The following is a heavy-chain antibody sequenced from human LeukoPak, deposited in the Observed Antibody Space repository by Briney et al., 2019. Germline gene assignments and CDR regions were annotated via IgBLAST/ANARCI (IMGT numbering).Heavy chain of an antibody. Sequence: GGSLRLSCAASGFTFSSYWMSWVRQAPGKGLEWVANIKQYGSEKYYVDSVKGRFTISRDNAKNLLYLQMNSLRAEDTAVYYCARAHRGYYYDSSGYPLGYWGQGTLVTVSS. J-gene: IGHJ4*02. CDR2: IKQYGSEK. CDR1: GFTFSSYW. V-gene: IGHV3-7*01. D-gene: IGHD3-22*01. CDR3: ARAHRGYYYDSSGYPLGY.